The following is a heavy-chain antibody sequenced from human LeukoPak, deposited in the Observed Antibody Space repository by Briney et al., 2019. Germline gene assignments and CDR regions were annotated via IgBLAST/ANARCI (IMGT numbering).Heavy chain of an antibody. D-gene: IGHD1-1*01. V-gene: IGHV3-23*01. CDR2: ISGSGVTT. J-gene: IGHJ4*02. Sequence: GGSLRLSCAASGFTFNNYAMSWVRQAPGMGLECVSTISGSGVTTYYADSVRGRFTISRNNSKATLYLQLDSLRPADMAIYYCAKSPGQIQLDYFDYWGQGTLVTVSS. CDR3: AKSPGQIQLDYFDY. CDR1: GFTFNNYA.